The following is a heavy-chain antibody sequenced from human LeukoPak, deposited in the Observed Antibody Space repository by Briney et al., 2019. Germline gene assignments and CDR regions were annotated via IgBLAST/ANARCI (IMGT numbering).Heavy chain of an antibody. CDR2: INNDGSGT. J-gene: IGHJ5*02. CDR1: GFTFSSYW. CDR3: ARDPDCDSTSCYIGPYNWFDP. D-gene: IGHD2-2*02. V-gene: IGHV3-74*01. Sequence: PGGSLRLSCAASGFTFSSYWMHWVRQAPGKGPVWVSRINNDGSGTTYADSVKGRFTISRDNAKNTLYLQMNSLRAEDTAVYYCARDPDCDSTSCYIGPYNWFDPWGQGTLVTVSS.